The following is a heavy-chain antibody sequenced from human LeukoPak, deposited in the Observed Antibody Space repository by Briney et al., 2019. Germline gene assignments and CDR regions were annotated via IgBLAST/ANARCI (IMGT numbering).Heavy chain of an antibody. D-gene: IGHD3-9*01. CDR3: ARVYYDIVTRGDYFDY. CDR2: IWYDGSNK. CDR1: GFTFSSYG. V-gene: IGHV3-33*01. Sequence: GRSLRLSCAASGFTFSSYGMHWVRQAPGKGLEWVAVIWYDGSNKYYADSVKGRFTISRDNSKNTLYLQMNSLRAEDTAVYYCARVYYDIVTRGDYFDYWGQGTLVTVSS. J-gene: IGHJ4*02.